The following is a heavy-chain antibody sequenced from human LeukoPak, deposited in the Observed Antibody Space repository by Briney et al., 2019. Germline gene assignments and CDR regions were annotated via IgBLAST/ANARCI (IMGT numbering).Heavy chain of an antibody. V-gene: IGHV4-38-2*02. CDR1: GYSISSGYY. CDR3: TVVAAAGTFDY. D-gene: IGHD6-13*01. Sequence: SETLCLTCTVSGYSISSGYYWGWIRQPPGKGLEWIGSIYHSGSTYYNPSLKSRVTISVDTSKNQFSLKLSSVTAADTAVYYCTVVAAAGTFDYWGQGTLVTVSS. CDR2: IYHSGST. J-gene: IGHJ4*02.